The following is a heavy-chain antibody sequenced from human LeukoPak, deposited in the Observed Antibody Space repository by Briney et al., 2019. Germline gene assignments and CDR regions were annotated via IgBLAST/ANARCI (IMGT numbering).Heavy chain of an antibody. CDR3: ANSGYDSDYYYYYGMDV. Sequence: ASVKVSCKSSAYTFTKYAITWVRQAPGQGLEWMGWISAHNDNTDYAQKFQGRVTMTTDTSTSTAYMELRSLRSEDTAVYYCANSGYDSDYYYYYGMDVWGQGTTVTVSS. CDR1: AYTFTKYA. D-gene: IGHD5-12*01. J-gene: IGHJ6*02. V-gene: IGHV1-18*01. CDR2: ISAHNDNT.